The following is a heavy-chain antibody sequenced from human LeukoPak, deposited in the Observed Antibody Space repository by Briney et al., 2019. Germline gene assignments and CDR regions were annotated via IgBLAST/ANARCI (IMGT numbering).Heavy chain of an antibody. CDR2: FYPGDSDT. CDR3: ARSRAPGAADAFDI. CDR1: GYSFTSYW. D-gene: IGHD7-27*01. J-gene: IGHJ3*02. V-gene: IGHV5-51*01. Sequence: GEPLKISCKDSGYSFTSYWIGWVRQLPEKGLEWMGIFYPGDSDTRYSPSFQGQVTISADKSINTAYLQWSSLKAPDTAMYYCARSRAPGAADAFDIWGQGTMVTVSS.